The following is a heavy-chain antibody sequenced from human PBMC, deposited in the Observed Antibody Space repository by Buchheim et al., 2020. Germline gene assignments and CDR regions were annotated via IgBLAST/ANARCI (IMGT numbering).Heavy chain of an antibody. CDR1: GYTFTSYG. J-gene: IGHJ6*02. CDR3: AREYLVVVPAAISYYYYYGMDV. CDR2: ISAYNGNT. Sequence: QVQLVQSGAEVKKPGASVKASCKASGYTFTSYGISWVRQAPGQGLEWMGWISAYNGNTNYAQKLQGRVTMTTDTSTSTAYMELRSLRSDDTAVYYCAREYLVVVPAAISYYYYYGMDVWGQGTT. D-gene: IGHD2-2*02. V-gene: IGHV1-18*04.